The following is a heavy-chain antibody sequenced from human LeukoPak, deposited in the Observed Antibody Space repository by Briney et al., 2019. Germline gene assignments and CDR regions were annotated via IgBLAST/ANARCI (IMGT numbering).Heavy chain of an antibody. CDR2: IKQDGSEK. CDR1: GFTFSSYW. J-gene: IGHJ4*02. V-gene: IGHV3-7*01. Sequence: GGSLRLSCAASGFTFSSYWMSWVRQAPGKGLEWVANIKQDGSEKYYVDSVKGRFTISRDNAKNSLYPQMNSLRAEDTAVYYCAKGRQTVVAASDYWGQGTLVTVSS. D-gene: IGHD2-15*01. CDR3: AKGRQTVVAASDY.